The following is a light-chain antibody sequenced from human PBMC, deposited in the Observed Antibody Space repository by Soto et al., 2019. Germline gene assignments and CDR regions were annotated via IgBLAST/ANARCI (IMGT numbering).Light chain of an antibody. J-gene: IGKJ2*01. Sequence: EIVLTQSPATLSLSPGERATLSCRASKSVSSYLAWYQQKPGQAPRLLIYDTSNRATGIPARFSGSGSGTDFTLTISGLEPEDFAVYYCQQRSNWQYTFGLGTRLEIK. V-gene: IGKV3-11*01. CDR1: KSVSSY. CDR2: DTS. CDR3: QQRSNWQYT.